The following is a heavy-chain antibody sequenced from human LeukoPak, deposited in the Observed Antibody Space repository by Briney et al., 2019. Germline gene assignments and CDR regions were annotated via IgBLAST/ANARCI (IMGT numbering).Heavy chain of an antibody. CDR3: AGSPWFGESDDY. CDR1: GYTFTSYY. V-gene: IGHV1-46*01. CDR2: INPSGGST. J-gene: IGHJ4*02. D-gene: IGHD3-10*01. Sequence: ASVKVSCKASGYTFTSYYMHWVRQAPGQGLEWMGIINPSGGSTSYAQKFQGRVTMTRDTSTGTVYMELSSLRSEDTAVYYCAGSPWFGESDDYWGQGTLVTVSS.